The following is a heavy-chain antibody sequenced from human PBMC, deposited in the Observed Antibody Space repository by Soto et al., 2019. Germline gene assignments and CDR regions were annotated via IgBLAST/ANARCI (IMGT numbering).Heavy chain of an antibody. D-gene: IGHD3-3*01. CDR3: AKGPLDFWSGYYTWYFDL. CDR2: ISGSGGST. CDR1: GFTFSSYA. V-gene: IGHV3-23*01. Sequence: GGSLRLSCAASGFTFSSYAMSWVRQAPGKGLEWVSAISGSGGSTYYADSVKGRFTISRDNSKNTLYLQMNSLRAEDTAVYYCAKGPLDFWSGYYTWYFDLWGRGTLVTVSS. J-gene: IGHJ2*01.